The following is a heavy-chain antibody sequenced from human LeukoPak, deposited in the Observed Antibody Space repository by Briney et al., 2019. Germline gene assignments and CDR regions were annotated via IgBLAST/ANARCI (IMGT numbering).Heavy chain of an antibody. V-gene: IGHV4-34*01. CDR2: INHSGST. CDR1: GGSFSGYY. CDR3: ARMHTYENHPHYYYYGMDV. D-gene: IGHD1-14*01. J-gene: IGHJ6*02. Sequence: SETLSLTCAVYGGSFSGYYWSWIRQPPGKGLEWIGEINHSGSTNYNPSLKSRVTISVDTSKNQFSLKLSSVTAADTAVYYCARMHTYENHPHYYYYGMDVWGQGTTVTVSS.